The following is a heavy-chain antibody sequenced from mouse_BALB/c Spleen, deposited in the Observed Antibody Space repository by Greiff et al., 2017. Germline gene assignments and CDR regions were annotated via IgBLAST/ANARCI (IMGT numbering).Heavy chain of an antibody. CDR3: ARDTAYYGNYWYFDV. CDR2: IRNKANGYTT. Sequence: EVQLVESGGGLVQPGGSLRLSCATSGFTFTDYYMSWVRQPPGKALEWLGFIRNKANGYTTEYSASVKGRFTISRDNSQSILYLQMNTLRAEDSATYYCARDTAYYGNYWYFDVWGAGTTVTVSS. V-gene: IGHV7-3*02. D-gene: IGHD2-10*01. J-gene: IGHJ1*01. CDR1: GFTFTDYY.